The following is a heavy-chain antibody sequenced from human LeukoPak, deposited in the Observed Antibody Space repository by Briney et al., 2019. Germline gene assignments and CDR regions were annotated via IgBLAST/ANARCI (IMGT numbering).Heavy chain of an antibody. J-gene: IGHJ5*02. V-gene: IGHV4-4*07. CDR2: IYTSGTT. CDR1: GGSISNYY. D-gene: IGHD6-13*01. CDR3: ARQAGSSSWYGGAWFDP. Sequence: SETLSLTCTVSGGSISNYYWSWIRQPAGKGLEWIGRIYTSGTTNCHPSLKSRVTMSLDTSKNQFSLKLSSVTAADTAVYYCARQAGSSSWYGGAWFDPWGQGTLVTVSS.